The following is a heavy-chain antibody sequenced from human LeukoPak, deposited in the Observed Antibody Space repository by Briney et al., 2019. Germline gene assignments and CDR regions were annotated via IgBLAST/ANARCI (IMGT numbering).Heavy chain of an antibody. CDR1: GGSISSSSYY. V-gene: IGHV4-39*01. CDR2: IYYSGST. Sequence: PSETLSLTCTVSGGSISSSSYYWGWIRQPPGKGLEWIGSIYYSGSTYYNPSLKSRVTISVDTSKNQFSLKLSSVTAADTAVYYCAEYYYGSGSLPYYWGQGTLVTVSS. CDR3: AEYYYGSGSLPYY. D-gene: IGHD3-10*01. J-gene: IGHJ4*02.